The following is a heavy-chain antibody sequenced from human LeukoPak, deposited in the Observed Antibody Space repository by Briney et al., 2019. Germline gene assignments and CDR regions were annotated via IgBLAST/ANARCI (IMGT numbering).Heavy chain of an antibody. Sequence: GGSLRLSCAASGFTFSSYWMSWVRQAPGKGLEWVANIKPDGSEKYYVDSVKGRFTISRDNAKNSLYLQMNSLRAEDTAVYYCARDSASMLRFLEWSPNAFDIWGQGTMVTVSS. CDR1: GFTFSSYW. CDR2: IKPDGSEK. D-gene: IGHD3-3*01. J-gene: IGHJ3*02. CDR3: ARDSASMLRFLEWSPNAFDI. V-gene: IGHV3-7*03.